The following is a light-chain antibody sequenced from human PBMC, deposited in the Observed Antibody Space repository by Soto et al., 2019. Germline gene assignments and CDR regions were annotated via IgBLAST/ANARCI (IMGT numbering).Light chain of an antibody. CDR2: GAS. J-gene: IGKJ5*01. CDR1: QSVSSTY. Sequence: EIVLTQSPGTLSLSPVERATLSCRASQSVSSTYLIWYQQKPGQAPRLLIYGASSRATGVPDRFSGGGSGTDFTLTISRLEPEDFAVYFCQQYAGPPTTFGQGTRLEIK. V-gene: IGKV3-20*01. CDR3: QQYAGPPTT.